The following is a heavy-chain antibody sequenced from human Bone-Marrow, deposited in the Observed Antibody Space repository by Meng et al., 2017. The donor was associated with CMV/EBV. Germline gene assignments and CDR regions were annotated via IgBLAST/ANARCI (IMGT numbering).Heavy chain of an antibody. Sequence: GESLKISCAASGFTFSSYAMSWVRQAPGKGLEWVSAISGSDGSTYYADSVKGRFTISRDNSKNKLYLQMNSLRAEDTAVYYCAKGTTTVSTGHYYYYGMDVWGQGTTVTVSS. V-gene: IGHV3-23*01. J-gene: IGHJ6*02. D-gene: IGHD4-11*01. CDR2: ISGSDGST. CDR3: AKGTTTVSTGHYYYYGMDV. CDR1: GFTFSSYA.